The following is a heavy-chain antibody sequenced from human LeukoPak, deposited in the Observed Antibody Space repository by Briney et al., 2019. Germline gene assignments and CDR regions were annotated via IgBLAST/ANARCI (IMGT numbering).Heavy chain of an antibody. Sequence: KPSETLSLTCAVSGGSMRNYYWSWIRQPPGKGLEWIGYTYDSGSSSYNPSLRSRVSISIDTSKNQFSLNLSSVTAADTAVYYCAIGWASSWYYFDFWGQGTLVTVSS. CDR2: TYDSGSS. CDR1: GGSMRNYY. D-gene: IGHD2-2*01. J-gene: IGHJ4*02. CDR3: AIGWASSWYYFDF. V-gene: IGHV4-59*01.